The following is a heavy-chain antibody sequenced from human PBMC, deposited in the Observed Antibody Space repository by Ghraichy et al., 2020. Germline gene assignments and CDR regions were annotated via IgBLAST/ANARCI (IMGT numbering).Heavy chain of an antibody. D-gene: IGHD6-6*01. CDR2: INYSGST. CDR1: GGSISSNY. Sequence: SETLSLTCTVSGGSISSNYWVWIRQPPGKGLEWIGNINYSGSTYYNPSLKSRVTISVDASKTQFSLRLSSVTAADTAVYYCARRLGGSSEIDYWGQGTLVTVS. CDR3: ARRLGGSSEIDY. V-gene: IGHV4-39*01. J-gene: IGHJ4*02.